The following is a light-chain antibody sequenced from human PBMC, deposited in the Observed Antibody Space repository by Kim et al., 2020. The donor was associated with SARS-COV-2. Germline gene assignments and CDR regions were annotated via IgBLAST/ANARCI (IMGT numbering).Light chain of an antibody. V-gene: IGKV2-28*01. J-gene: IGKJ2*01. CDR2: LGS. CDR1: QSPLYSNGFNY. CDR3: MQTLQTPRT. Sequence: EPASISCRSSQSPLYSNGFNYLDWYLQKPGQSPQLLIYLGSNRASGAPDRFSGSGLGTDFTLKISRVEAEDVGVYYCMQTLQTPRTFGQGTKLEI.